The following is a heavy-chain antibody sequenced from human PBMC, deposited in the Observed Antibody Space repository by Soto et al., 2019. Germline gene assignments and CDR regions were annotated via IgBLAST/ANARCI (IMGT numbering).Heavy chain of an antibody. D-gene: IGHD2-2*01. CDR2: ISSSSSTI. J-gene: IGHJ3*02. V-gene: IGHV3-48*01. CDR1: GFSFRSYS. CDR3: ASTTGSTSFMRAFDI. Sequence: EVQLVVSGGGLVQPRGSLSISCAASGFSFRSYSMNWVRQAPGKGLECVSYISSSSSTIYYADSVKGRFTISRDNAKNSPYLQMNSLRAEDTAVYYCASTTGSTSFMRAFDIWGQGTMVTVSS.